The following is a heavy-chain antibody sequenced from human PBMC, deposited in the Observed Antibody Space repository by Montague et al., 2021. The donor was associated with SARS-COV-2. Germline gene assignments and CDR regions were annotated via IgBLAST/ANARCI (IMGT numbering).Heavy chain of an antibody. D-gene: IGHD3-22*01. CDR2: MSHSGSA. Sequence: SETLSLTCTVSGATISSDYWSWIRQSPGKGLEWIGYMSHSGSATYNPSLESRVAISRDTSKNQFSLTLIPATAADTAIYYCARASDPSNFDSTGYYGAFDVWGQGTTVIVSS. CDR1: GATISSDY. V-gene: IGHV4-59*01. CDR3: ARASDPSNFDSTGYYGAFDV. J-gene: IGHJ3*01.